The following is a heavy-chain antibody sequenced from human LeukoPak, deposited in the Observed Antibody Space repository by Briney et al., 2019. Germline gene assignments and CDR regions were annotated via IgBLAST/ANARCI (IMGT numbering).Heavy chain of an antibody. V-gene: IGHV4-59*11. CDR1: GDSITGHY. CDR3: ARDRISINALDM. J-gene: IGHJ3*02. CDR2: ISHIGST. Sequence: KPSETLSLTCSVSGDSITGHYLTWLRQPQGNGLEWIGYISHIGSTNYNPSLKSRVTISVDTSKNQFSLKLTSVTAADTALYYCARDRISINALDMWGQGTMVTVSS. D-gene: IGHD1-14*01.